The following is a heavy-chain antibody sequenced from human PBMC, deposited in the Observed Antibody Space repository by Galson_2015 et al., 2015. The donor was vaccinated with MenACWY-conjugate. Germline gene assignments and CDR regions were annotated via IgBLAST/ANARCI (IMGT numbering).Heavy chain of an antibody. CDR2: IRKDGSEE. J-gene: IGHJ6*04. CDR1: GFAFSSYW. CDR3: VRDTTYRDDGVFYDAYDV. Sequence: SLRLSCAASGFAFSSYWMAWVRQAPGKGLEWVGNIRKDGSEENYLDSVKGRFIISRDNSKKILYLQMNSVRAEDTAVYYCVRDTTYRDDGVFYDAYDVWGKGKMVTVSS. V-gene: IGHV3-7*03. D-gene: IGHD3-16*01.